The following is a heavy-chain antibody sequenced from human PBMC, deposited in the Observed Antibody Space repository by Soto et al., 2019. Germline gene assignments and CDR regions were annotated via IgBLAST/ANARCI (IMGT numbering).Heavy chain of an antibody. D-gene: IGHD3-22*01. CDR2: IYYSGST. Sequence: SETLSLTCTVSGGSISSGDYYWSWIRQPPGKGLEWIGYIYYSGSTYYNPSLKSRVTISVDTSKNQFSLKLSSGTAADTAVYYCARGKITMIVVWTSGWFDPWGQGTLVTVSS. V-gene: IGHV4-30-4*01. J-gene: IGHJ5*02. CDR1: GGSISSGDYY. CDR3: ARGKITMIVVWTSGWFDP.